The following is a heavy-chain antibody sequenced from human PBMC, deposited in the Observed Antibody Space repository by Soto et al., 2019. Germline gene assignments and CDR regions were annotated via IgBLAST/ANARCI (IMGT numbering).Heavy chain of an antibody. J-gene: IGHJ6*02. Sequence: HPGGSLRLSCAASGFAFSSYAMHWVRQAPGKGLEWVAVISYDGSNKYYADSVKGRFTISRDNSKNTLYLQMNSLRAEDTAVYYCARGGMIVVVIYGMDVWGQGTTVTVSS. V-gene: IGHV3-30-3*01. CDR3: ARGGMIVVVIYGMDV. D-gene: IGHD3-22*01. CDR2: ISYDGSNK. CDR1: GFAFSSYA.